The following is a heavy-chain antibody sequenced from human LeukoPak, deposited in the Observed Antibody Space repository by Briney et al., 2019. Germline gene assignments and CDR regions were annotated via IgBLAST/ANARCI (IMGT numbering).Heavy chain of an antibody. CDR3: AKDYGDAVDY. Sequence: GGSPRLSCAASGFTFSSYGMHWVRQAPGKGLEWVAVISYDGSNKYYADSVKGRFTISRDNSKNTLYLQMNSLRAEDTAVYYCAKDYGDAVDYWGQGTLVTVSS. CDR1: GFTFSSYG. J-gene: IGHJ4*02. D-gene: IGHD4-17*01. V-gene: IGHV3-30*18. CDR2: ISYDGSNK.